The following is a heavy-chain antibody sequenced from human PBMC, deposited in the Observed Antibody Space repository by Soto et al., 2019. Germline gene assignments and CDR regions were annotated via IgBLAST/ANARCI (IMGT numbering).Heavy chain of an antibody. CDR2: IFLDDDK. CDR3: AHRPRGYAYYFDY. J-gene: IGHJ4*02. Sequence: QITLKESGPTLVKPTQTLTLTCTFSGFSLTTRGVGVAWIRHPPGKALEWLALIFLDDDKWYSPSMNNRLTITEDTAKIQVVLTMTIMDPVDTPTYYCAHRPRGYAYYFDYWGQGALITVSS. D-gene: IGHD5-12*01. CDR1: GFSLTTRGVG. V-gene: IGHV2-5*02.